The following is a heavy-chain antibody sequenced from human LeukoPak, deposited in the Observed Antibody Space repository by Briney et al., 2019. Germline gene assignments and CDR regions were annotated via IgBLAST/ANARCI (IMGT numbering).Heavy chain of an antibody. CDR3: AAEGAAAGS. CDR2: INPNSGGS. Sequence: ASVKVSCKASGYTFTGYYMHWVRQAPGQGLEWMGWINPNSGGSNYAQKFQGWVTMTRDTSISTAYMELSSLRSEDTAVYYCAAEGAAAGSWGQGTLVTVSS. D-gene: IGHD6-13*01. CDR1: GYTFTGYY. J-gene: IGHJ4*02. V-gene: IGHV1-2*04.